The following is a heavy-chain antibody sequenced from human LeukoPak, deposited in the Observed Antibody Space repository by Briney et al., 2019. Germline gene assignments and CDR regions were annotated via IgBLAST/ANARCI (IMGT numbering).Heavy chain of an antibody. Sequence: PGGSLRLSCAASGFTFSSHGMHWVRQAPGKGLEWVAFIRYDGSNKYYADSVKGRFTISRDNSKNTLYLQMNSLRAEDTAVYYCAKEKSRTGYFDYWGQGTLVTVSS. V-gene: IGHV3-30*02. CDR2: IRYDGSNK. CDR1: GFTFSSHG. CDR3: AKEKSRTGYFDY. J-gene: IGHJ4*03. D-gene: IGHD6-25*01.